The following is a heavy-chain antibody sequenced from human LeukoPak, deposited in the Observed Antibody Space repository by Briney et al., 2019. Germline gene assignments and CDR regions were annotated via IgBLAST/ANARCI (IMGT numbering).Heavy chain of an antibody. J-gene: IGHJ2*01. CDR2: ISGSGGST. D-gene: IGHD3-10*01. CDR3: AILYGSGSYGDPGVYWYFDL. Sequence: SGGSLRLSCAASGFTFSSYAMSWVRQAPGKGLEWVSAISGSGGSTYYADSVKGRFTISRDNSKNTLYLQMNSLRAEDTAVYYCAILYGSGSYGDPGVYWYFDLWGRGTLVTVSS. CDR1: GFTFSSYA. V-gene: IGHV3-23*01.